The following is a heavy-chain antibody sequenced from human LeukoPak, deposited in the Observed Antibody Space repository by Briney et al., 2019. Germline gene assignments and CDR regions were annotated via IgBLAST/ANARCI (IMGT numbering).Heavy chain of an antibody. J-gene: IGHJ6*02. CDR2: IILILDIA. CDR3: ARRITMVRGANYGMDV. V-gene: IGHV1-69*04. D-gene: IGHD3-10*01. CDR1: GGTFSSYA. Sequence: SVKLSCTASGGTFSSYAMSWVRQAPGQGLEWMGKIILILDIANYAQKFQGRVTITADKSTSTAYMELSSLRSEDTAVYYCARRITMVRGANYGMDVWGQGTTVTVSS.